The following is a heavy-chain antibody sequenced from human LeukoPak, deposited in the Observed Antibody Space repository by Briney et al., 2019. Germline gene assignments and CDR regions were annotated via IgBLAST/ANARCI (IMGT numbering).Heavy chain of an antibody. CDR2: INHSGST. D-gene: IGHD5-18*01. CDR3: ARSAAMAEIDY. CDR1: GGSFSGYY. J-gene: IGHJ4*02. V-gene: IGHV4-34*01. Sequence: TSETLSLTCAVYGGSFSGYYWSWIRQPPGKGLEWIGEINHSGSTNYNPSLKSRVTISVDTSKNQFSLKLSSVTAADTAVYYCARSAAMAEIDYWGQGTLVTVSS.